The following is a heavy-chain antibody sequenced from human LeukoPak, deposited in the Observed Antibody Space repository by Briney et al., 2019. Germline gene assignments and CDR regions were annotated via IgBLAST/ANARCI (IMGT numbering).Heavy chain of an antibody. V-gene: IGHV3-7*01. CDR2: IKQDGSEK. D-gene: IGHD4-11*01. CDR1: GFTFSSYW. Sequence: GGSLRLSCAASGFTFSSYWMIWVRQAPGKGLEWVANIKQDGSEKYYVDSLKGRFTISRDNAKNSLYPQMNSLRAEDTAVYYCVSSHDYSGTGSFDHWGQGILVTVSS. CDR3: VSSHDYSGTGSFDH. J-gene: IGHJ4*02.